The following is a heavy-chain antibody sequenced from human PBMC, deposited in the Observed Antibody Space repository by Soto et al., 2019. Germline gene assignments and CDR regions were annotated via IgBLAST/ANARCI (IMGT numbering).Heavy chain of an antibody. Sequence: EVQLLQSGGGLVQFGGSVRLSCADSGFTFNNYAMTWVRQPPGKGLEWVSAISGSGDITFYADSVRGRFTISRDNSKSTLYLQMNSLRAEDTAVYFCAKDLRAPAAKNLDYWGQGTLVTVSS. CDR1: GFTFNNYA. D-gene: IGHD6-25*01. J-gene: IGHJ4*02. V-gene: IGHV3-23*01. CDR3: AKDLRAPAAKNLDY. CDR2: ISGSGDIT.